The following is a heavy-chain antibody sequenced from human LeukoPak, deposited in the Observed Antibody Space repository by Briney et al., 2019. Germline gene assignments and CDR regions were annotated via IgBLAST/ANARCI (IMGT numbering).Heavy chain of an antibody. D-gene: IGHD1-26*01. V-gene: IGHV3-33*01. CDR1: GFTFSSYD. Sequence: GGSLRLSCAASGFTFSSYDMHRVRQAPGKGLEWVAVIWFDGSNKYYPDSVKGRFTISRDNSKNTLYLQMSSLRAEDTAVYYCARDATSGSYGVFDYWGQGTLVTVSS. CDR2: IWFDGSNK. J-gene: IGHJ4*02. CDR3: ARDATSGSYGVFDY.